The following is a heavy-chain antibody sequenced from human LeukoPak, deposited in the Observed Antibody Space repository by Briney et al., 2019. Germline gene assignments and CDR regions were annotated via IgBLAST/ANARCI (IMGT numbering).Heavy chain of an antibody. Sequence: SETLSLTCTVSGGSISSYYWSWIRQPPGKGLEWIGYIYYSGSTNYNPSLKSRVTISVDTSKNQFSLKLSSVTAEDTAVYYCARIPHYYDSSGYYGEPYFDYWGQGTLVTVSS. CDR1: GGSISSYY. CDR3: ARIPHYYDSSGYYGEPYFDY. D-gene: IGHD3-22*01. V-gene: IGHV4-59*01. CDR2: IYYSGST. J-gene: IGHJ4*02.